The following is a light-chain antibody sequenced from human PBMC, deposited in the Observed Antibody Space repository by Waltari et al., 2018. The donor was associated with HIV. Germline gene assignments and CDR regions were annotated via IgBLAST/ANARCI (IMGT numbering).Light chain of an antibody. Sequence: SALIQPASVSGSPDQSVPLSFPRTGTDIGNYVSWYQQFAGKAPQLILFKVNSRPSGVSFRFSGFKSGDTASLTISGLQPEHEATYYCTSLGDTNSILFGGGTLLTVL. J-gene: IGLJ2*01. CDR2: KVN. V-gene: IGLV2-14*01. CDR1: GTDIGNY. CDR3: TSLGDTNSIL.